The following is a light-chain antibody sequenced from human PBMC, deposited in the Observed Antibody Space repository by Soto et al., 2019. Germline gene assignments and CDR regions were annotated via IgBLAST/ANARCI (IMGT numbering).Light chain of an antibody. J-gene: IGLJ1*01. Sequence: LNNPVYVNGSPLQSITISCNGTSSDVGGYNYVSWYQQHPGKAPKLMIYDVSNRPSGVSNRFSGSKSGNTASLTISGLQAEDEADYYCSSYTSSSTRVFGTGTKVTVL. CDR1: SSDVGGYNY. CDR3: SSYTSSSTRV. V-gene: IGLV2-14*01. CDR2: DVS.